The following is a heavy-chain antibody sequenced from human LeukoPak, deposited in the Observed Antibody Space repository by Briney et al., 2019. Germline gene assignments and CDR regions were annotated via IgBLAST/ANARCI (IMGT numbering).Heavy chain of an antibody. D-gene: IGHD1-26*01. CDR2: ISGNAGST. CDR3: ARRIREVHNAFDI. CDR1: GFTFSSYA. J-gene: IGHJ3*02. Sequence: GGSLRLSCAASGFTFSSYAMSWVRQAPGKGLEWVSDISGNAGSTYYADSVKGRFTISRDNSKNTLYLQMNSLRAEDTAVYYCARRIREVHNAFDIWGQGTMVTVSS. V-gene: IGHV3-23*01.